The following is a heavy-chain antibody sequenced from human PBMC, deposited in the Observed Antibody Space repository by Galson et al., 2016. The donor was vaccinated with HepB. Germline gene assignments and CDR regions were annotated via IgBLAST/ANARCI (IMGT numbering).Heavy chain of an antibody. CDR1: GFTFNSYN. Sequence: SLRLSCAASGFTFNSYNMNWVRQAPGKGLEWVSSITSSSNYIYYADSVRGRFTISRDNAKNSLHLQMNSLRAEDTAVYYCTGAYVGKAQRGTYWYFDLWGRGTLVTVSS. CDR2: ITSSSNYI. J-gene: IGHJ2*01. D-gene: IGHD4-23*01. CDR3: TGAYVGKAQRGTYWYFDL. V-gene: IGHV3-21*01.